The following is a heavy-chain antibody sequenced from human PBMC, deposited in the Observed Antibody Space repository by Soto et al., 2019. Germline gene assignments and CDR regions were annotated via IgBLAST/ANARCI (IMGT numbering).Heavy chain of an antibody. CDR1: GFTFSNFG. Sequence: QVQLVQSGGGVVQPGRSLRLSCAASGFTFSNFGMHWVRQAPGKGLEWVATILYDGSDQYYADSVRGRFTISRDNSNDTLDLQMNSLKPEDTAVYYCAKDFSSAWPRRWYFDLWGRGTLVGVSS. J-gene: IGHJ2*01. CDR2: ILYDGSDQ. CDR3: AKDFSSAWPRRWYFDL. D-gene: IGHD3-22*01. V-gene: IGHV3-30*18.